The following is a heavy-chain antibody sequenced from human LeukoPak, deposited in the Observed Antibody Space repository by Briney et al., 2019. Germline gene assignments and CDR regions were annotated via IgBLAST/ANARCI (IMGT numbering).Heavy chain of an antibody. J-gene: IGHJ6*03. CDR2: ISGYIGST. D-gene: IGHD6-19*01. CDR1: GYTFTNYG. Sequence: GASVKVSCKASGYTFTNYGISWVRQAPGQGLQWMGWISGYIGSTNYARKFQGRVSMTTDTSTSTAYMELRSLRSDDTAVYYCARDSGWLGRMDVWGKGTTVTISS. V-gene: IGHV1-18*01. CDR3: ARDSGWLGRMDV.